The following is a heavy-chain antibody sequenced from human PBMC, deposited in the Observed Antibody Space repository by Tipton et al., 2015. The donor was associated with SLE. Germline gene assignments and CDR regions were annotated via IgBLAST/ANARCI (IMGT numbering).Heavy chain of an antibody. CDR1: GGSFSGYY. D-gene: IGHD2-15*01. J-gene: IGHJ4*02. CDR2: INHSGST. CDR3: ARGWYCSGGSCPDY. Sequence: GLVKPSETLSLTCAVYGGSFSGYYWSWIRQPPGKGLEWIGEINHSGSTNYNPSLKSRVTISVDTSKNQFSLKLSSVTAADTAVYYCARGWYCSGGSCPDYWGQGTLVTVSS. V-gene: IGHV4-34*01.